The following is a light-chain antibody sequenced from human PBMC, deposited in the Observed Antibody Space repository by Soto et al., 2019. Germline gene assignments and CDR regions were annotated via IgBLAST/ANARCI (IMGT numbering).Light chain of an antibody. Sequence: QSVLTQPASVSGSPGQSITISCTGTSSDVGAYNYVSWYRQHPGKAPKLMIYEVSNRPSGISNRFSGSKSGNTASLTISGLQAEDETDYYCSSYTSSSTGVFGGGTKVTVL. V-gene: IGLV2-14*01. CDR1: SSDVGAYNY. CDR2: EVS. CDR3: SSYTSSSTGV. J-gene: IGLJ3*02.